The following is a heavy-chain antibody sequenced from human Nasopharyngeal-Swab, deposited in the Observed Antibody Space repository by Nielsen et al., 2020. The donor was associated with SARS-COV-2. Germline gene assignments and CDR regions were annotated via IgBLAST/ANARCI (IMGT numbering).Heavy chain of an antibody. Sequence: LSLTCAASGFTFSSYGMHWVRQAPGKGLEWVAVIWYDGSNKYYADSVKGRFTISRDNSKNTLYLQMNSLRAEDTAVYYCARGVLAAAFDYWGQGTLVTVSS. CDR1: GFTFSSYG. CDR3: ARGVLAAAFDY. D-gene: IGHD2-2*01. J-gene: IGHJ4*02. CDR2: IWYDGSNK. V-gene: IGHV3-33*01.